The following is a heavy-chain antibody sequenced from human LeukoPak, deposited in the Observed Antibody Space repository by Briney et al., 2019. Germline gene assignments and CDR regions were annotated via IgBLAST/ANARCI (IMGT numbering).Heavy chain of an antibody. V-gene: IGHV1-69*13. J-gene: IGHJ4*02. CDR3: ARVRGGSYQPLFDY. CDR1: GGTFSSYA. Sequence: ASVKVSCKASGGTFSSYAISWVRQAPGQGLEWMGGNIPIFGTANYAQKFQGRVTITADESTSTAYMELSSLRSEDTAVYYCARVRGGSYQPLFDYWGQGTLVTVSS. CDR2: NIPIFGTA. D-gene: IGHD1-26*01.